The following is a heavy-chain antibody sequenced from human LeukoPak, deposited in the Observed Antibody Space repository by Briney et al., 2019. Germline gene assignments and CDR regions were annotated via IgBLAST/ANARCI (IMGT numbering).Heavy chain of an antibody. CDR3: ARAAMTTESPRAHYYYYYYMDV. Sequence: SVKVSCKASGGTFSSYAISWVRQAPGQGLEWMGGIIPIFGTANYAQKFQGRVTITADESTSTAYMELSSLRSEDTAVYYCARAAMTTESPRAHYYYYYYMDVWGKGTTVTVSS. D-gene: IGHD4-11*01. CDR2: IIPIFGTA. V-gene: IGHV1-69*13. CDR1: GGTFSSYA. J-gene: IGHJ6*03.